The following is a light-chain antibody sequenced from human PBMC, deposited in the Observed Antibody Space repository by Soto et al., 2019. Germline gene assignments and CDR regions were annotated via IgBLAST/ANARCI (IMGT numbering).Light chain of an antibody. CDR1: QSVNKR. CDR2: DAS. J-gene: IGKJ1*01. CDR3: QQYNSYSPWT. V-gene: IGKV1-5*01. Sequence: DMQLTQSHSTLSASVGERVTLTCLASQSVNKRLAWFQQKPGKVPKLLIFDASTLQTGVPSRFGGGGSVTEFTLTISGLQPDDFATYYCQQYNSYSPWTFGPGTKVDI.